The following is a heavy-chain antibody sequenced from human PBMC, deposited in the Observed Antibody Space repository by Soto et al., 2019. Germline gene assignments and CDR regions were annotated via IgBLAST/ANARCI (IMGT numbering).Heavy chain of an antibody. CDR3: ATLAMAGDTVYYFNGLDV. Sequence: VGSLRLSCAASGVRFSRYALSWVRQAPGKGLEWLSVISGSGATTFSADSVKGRFTFSKDSSMNSFYLQMGSLKVDDTAVYYCATLAMAGDTVYYFNGLDVWGQGTTVTVSS. D-gene: IGHD3-3*02. V-gene: IGHV3-23*01. CDR2: ISGSGATT. J-gene: IGHJ6*02. CDR1: GVRFSRYA.